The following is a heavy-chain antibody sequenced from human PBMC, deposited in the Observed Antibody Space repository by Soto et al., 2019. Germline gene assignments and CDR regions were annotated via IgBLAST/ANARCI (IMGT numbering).Heavy chain of an antibody. CDR1: GFTFSSYS. CDR2: ISSSSSYI. V-gene: IGHV3-21*01. Sequence: EVQLVESGGGLVKPGGSLRLSCAASGFTFSSYSMNWVRQAPGKGLEWVSSISSSSSYIYYADSVKGRFTISRDNAKNSLYLQMNSLRAEDTSVYYCARVPTVTTGYWGQGTLVTVSS. D-gene: IGHD4-17*01. CDR3: ARVPTVTTGY. J-gene: IGHJ4*02.